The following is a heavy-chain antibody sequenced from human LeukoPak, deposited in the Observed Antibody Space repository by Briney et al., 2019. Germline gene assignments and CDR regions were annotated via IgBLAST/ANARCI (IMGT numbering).Heavy chain of an antibody. CDR3: ARGGSSWPFDY. V-gene: IGHV3-66*01. CDR2: IYSGGST. D-gene: IGHD6-13*01. J-gene: IGHJ4*02. CDR1: GFTVSSSY. Sequence: GGSLRLSCAASGFTVSSSYMSWVRQAPGKGLEWVSVIYSGGSTYYADSVKGRFTISRDNSKNTLYLQMNSLRAEDTAVYYCARGGSSWPFDYWGQGTLVTVSS.